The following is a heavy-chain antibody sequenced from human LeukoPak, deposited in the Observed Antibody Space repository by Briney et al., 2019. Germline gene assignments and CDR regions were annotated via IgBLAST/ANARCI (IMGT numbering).Heavy chain of an antibody. CDR1: GYTFTSYY. Sequence: ASVKVSCKASGYTFTSYYMHWVRQAPGQGLEWMGIINPSGGSTSYAQKFQGRVTMTRDTSTSTVYMELSSLRSEDTAVYYCARVVVVAATTIYYWFDPWGQGTLVTVSS. V-gene: IGHV1-46*01. D-gene: IGHD2-15*01. CDR2: INPSGGST. J-gene: IGHJ5*02. CDR3: ARVVVVAATTIYYWFDP.